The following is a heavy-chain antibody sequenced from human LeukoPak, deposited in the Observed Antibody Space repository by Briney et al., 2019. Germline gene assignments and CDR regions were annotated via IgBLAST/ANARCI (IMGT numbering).Heavy chain of an antibody. CDR2: IKQDGSEK. V-gene: IGHV3-7*01. CDR3: ARETSYYDFWSGYGS. D-gene: IGHD3-3*01. CDR1: GFIFSSYW. J-gene: IGHJ4*02. Sequence: GGSLRLSCAASGFIFSSYWMSWVRQAPGKGLEWVANIKQDGSEKYYVDSVKGRFTISRDNAKNSLYLQMNSPRAEDTAVYYCARETSYYDFWSGYGSWGQGTLVTVSS.